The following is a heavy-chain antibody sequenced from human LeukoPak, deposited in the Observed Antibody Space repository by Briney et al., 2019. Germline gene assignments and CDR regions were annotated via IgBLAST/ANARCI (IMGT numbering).Heavy chain of an antibody. CDR1: GYSFTSYW. CDR3: ARQGLDYGGNPGWFDP. V-gene: IGHV5-51*01. Sequence: GASLKISCKGSGYSFTSYWIGWVRPMPGKGLEWMGIIYPGDSDTRYSPSFQGQATISADKSISTAYLQWSSLKASDTAMYYCARQGLDYGGNPGWFDPWGQGTLVTVSS. J-gene: IGHJ5*02. D-gene: IGHD4-23*01. CDR2: IYPGDSDT.